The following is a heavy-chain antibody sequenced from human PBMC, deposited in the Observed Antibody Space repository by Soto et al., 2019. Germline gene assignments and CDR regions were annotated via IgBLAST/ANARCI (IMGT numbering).Heavy chain of an antibody. Sequence: PGGSLRLSCAASGFTFSSYAMSWVRQAPGKGLEWVSAICGCGGSTYYADSVKGRFTISRDNSKNTLYLQMNSLRAEDTAVYYCAKAIWGIGWPYYFDYWGQGTLVTVSS. CDR2: ICGCGGST. J-gene: IGHJ4*02. D-gene: IGHD3-16*01. V-gene: IGHV3-23*01. CDR3: AKAIWGIGWPYYFDY. CDR1: GFTFSSYA.